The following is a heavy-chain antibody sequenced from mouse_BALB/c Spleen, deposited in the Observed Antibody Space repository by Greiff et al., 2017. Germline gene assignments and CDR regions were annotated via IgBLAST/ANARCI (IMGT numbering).Heavy chain of an antibody. CDR1: GFNIKDTY. Sequence: VQLQQSGAELVKPGASVKLSCTASGFNIKDTYMHWVKQRPEQGLEWIGRIDPANGNTKYDPKFQGKATITADTSSNTAYLQLSSLTSEDTAVYYCASPSTMITSYYFDYWGQGTTLTVSS. D-gene: IGHD2-4*01. J-gene: IGHJ2*01. CDR3: ASPSTMITSYYFDY. V-gene: IGHV14-3*02. CDR2: IDPANGNT.